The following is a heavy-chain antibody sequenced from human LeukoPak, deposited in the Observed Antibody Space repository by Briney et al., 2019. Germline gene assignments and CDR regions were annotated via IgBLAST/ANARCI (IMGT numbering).Heavy chain of an antibody. J-gene: IGHJ4*02. Sequence: GGSLRLSCAASGFTFSRYWMHWVRQAPGKGLVWVSRINSDGSSTSYADSVKGRFTISRDNAKNTLYLQMNSLRAEDTAVYYCATAKYSSSPAFWGQGTLVTVSS. CDR2: INSDGSST. CDR1: GFTFSRYW. CDR3: ATAKYSSSPAF. D-gene: IGHD6-13*01. V-gene: IGHV3-74*01.